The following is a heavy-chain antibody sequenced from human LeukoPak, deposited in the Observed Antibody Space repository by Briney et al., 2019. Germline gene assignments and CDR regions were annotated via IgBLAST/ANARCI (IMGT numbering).Heavy chain of an antibody. CDR2: INSDGSST. J-gene: IGHJ3*02. CDR1: GFTFSSYA. CDR3: ARYCSGGSCYSPGAFDI. D-gene: IGHD2-15*01. V-gene: IGHV3-74*01. Sequence: GGSLRLSCAASGFTFSSYAMTWVRQAPGKGLVWVSRINSDGSSTSYADSVKGRFTISRDNAKNTLYLQMNSLRAEDTAVYYCARYCSGGSCYSPGAFDIWGQGTMVTVSS.